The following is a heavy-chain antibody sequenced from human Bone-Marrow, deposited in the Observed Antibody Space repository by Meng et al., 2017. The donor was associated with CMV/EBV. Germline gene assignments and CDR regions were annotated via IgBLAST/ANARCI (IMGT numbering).Heavy chain of an antibody. CDR1: GFTFSTYW. J-gene: IGHJ4*02. Sequence: GESLKISCAASGFTFSTYWMHWVRQVPGKGLVWVSRINGGGNNMAYADSVKGRFTISRDNAQNTLYLQMNSLRAEDTAVYYCAKTITIFGVVNPPPDYWGQGTLVTVSS. CDR3: AKTITIFGVVNPPPDY. CDR2: INGGGNNM. D-gene: IGHD3-3*01. V-gene: IGHV3-74*01.